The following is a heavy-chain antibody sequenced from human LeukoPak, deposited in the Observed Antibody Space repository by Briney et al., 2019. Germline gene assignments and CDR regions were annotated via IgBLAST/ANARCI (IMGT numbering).Heavy chain of an antibody. CDR1: GFTFSSYG. J-gene: IGHJ3*02. Sequence: GGSLRLSCAASGFTFSSYGMHWVRQAPGKGLEWVAFIRYDGSNKYYADSVKGRFTISRDNSKNALYLQMNSLRAEDTAVYYCLRYCSSSSCPRDAFDIWGQGTMVTVSS. CDR3: LRYCSSSSCPRDAFDI. D-gene: IGHD2-2*01. V-gene: IGHV3-30*02. CDR2: IRYDGSNK.